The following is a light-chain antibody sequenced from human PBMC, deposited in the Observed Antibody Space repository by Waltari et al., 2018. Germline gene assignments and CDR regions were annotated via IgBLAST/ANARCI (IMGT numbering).Light chain of an antibody. CDR3: QQYDSYEYT. CDR1: QSITNW. CDR2: RAS. J-gene: IGKJ2*01. V-gene: IGKV1-5*03. Sequence: DIQMTQSPSTLSASVGDRVTITCRARQSITNWLAWYQQRPGQAPKLLIFRASLLERGVPSRFSGSGHGTEFTLTISGLQPDDFGTYYCQQYDSYEYTFGQGTYLDIK.